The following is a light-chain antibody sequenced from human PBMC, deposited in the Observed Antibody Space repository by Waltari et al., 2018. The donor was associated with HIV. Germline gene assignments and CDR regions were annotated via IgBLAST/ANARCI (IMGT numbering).Light chain of an antibody. J-gene: IGKJ1*01. Sequence: EIVLTQSPGTLSLSPGESATLSCRASQSLPSNSLAWYQQKRGQAPRLLIYGASSRATGIPDRFSGSGSGTDFTLTVSRLEPEDFAVYFCHQYGSSPQTFGQGTKVDIK. CDR1: QSLPSNS. V-gene: IGKV3-20*01. CDR3: HQYGSSPQT. CDR2: GAS.